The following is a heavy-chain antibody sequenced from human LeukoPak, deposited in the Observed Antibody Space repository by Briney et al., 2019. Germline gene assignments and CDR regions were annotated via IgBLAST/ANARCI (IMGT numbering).Heavy chain of an antibody. CDR2: IYYSEST. Sequence: PSETLSLTCTVSGGSISSSSYYWGWIRQPPGKGLEWIGSIYYSESTYYNPSLKSRVTISVDTSKNQFSLKLSSVTAADTAVYHCARESDFWSGYYHHWFDPWGQGTLVTVSS. CDR3: ARESDFWSGYYHHWFDP. D-gene: IGHD3-3*01. CDR1: GGSISSSSYY. J-gene: IGHJ5*02. V-gene: IGHV4-39*07.